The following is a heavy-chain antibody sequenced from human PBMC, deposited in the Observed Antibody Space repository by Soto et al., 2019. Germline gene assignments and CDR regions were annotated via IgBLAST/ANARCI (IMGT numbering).Heavy chain of an antibody. J-gene: IGHJ6*02. V-gene: IGHV4-31*02. CDR2: VYHTGTT. D-gene: IGHD3-22*01. CDR3: ARALVTDYNSRDYHYYFAMDV. Sequence: KTSETLSLTCVVSGGPVSGDDLYWSWIRHLPGKGLEWIANVYHTGTTYYNPSLKSRVSMSVDTSQNQFSLILAPVTAADTAVYYCARALVTDYNSRDYHYYFAMDVWGQGTSVTVSS. CDR1: GGPVSGDDLY.